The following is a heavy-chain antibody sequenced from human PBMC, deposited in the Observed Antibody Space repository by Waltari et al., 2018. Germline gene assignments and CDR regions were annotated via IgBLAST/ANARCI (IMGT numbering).Heavy chain of an antibody. CDR2: IYYSGST. CDR1: GGSISSYY. D-gene: IGHD6-13*01. CDR3: AREGREAGTDWFDP. V-gene: IGHV4-59*01. Sequence: QVQLQESGPGLVKPSETLSLTCTVSGGSISSYYWSWIRQPPGKGLEWIGYIYYSGSTNYNPSLKSRVTISVDTSKNQCSLKLSSVTAADTAVYYCAREGREAGTDWFDPWGQGTLVTVSS. J-gene: IGHJ5*02.